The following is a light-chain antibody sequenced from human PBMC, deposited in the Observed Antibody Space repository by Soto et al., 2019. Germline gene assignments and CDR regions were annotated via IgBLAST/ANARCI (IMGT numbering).Light chain of an antibody. Sequence: EIVLTQSPATLSLSPGERATHSCRASQSVSSNLAWYQQKPGQAPRLLIYDASNRATGIPARFSGSGSGTDFTLTISSLEPEDFAVYYCQQRSSWITFGQGTRLEI. J-gene: IGKJ5*01. V-gene: IGKV3-11*01. CDR1: QSVSSN. CDR2: DAS. CDR3: QQRSSWIT.